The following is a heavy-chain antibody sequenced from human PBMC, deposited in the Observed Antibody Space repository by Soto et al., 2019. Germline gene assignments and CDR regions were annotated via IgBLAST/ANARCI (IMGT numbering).Heavy chain of an antibody. CDR1: RNSFTSYL. CDR2: IYPGDSDT. J-gene: IGHJ3*02. Sequence: GASQKISWKGSRNSFTSYLNGWVRQMRGKGLEWMWIIYPGDSDTRYSPSFQGQVTISAAKSISTAYLQLSILKASDTAMYYCARLGRYYDSSGSYPDAFDIWGQGTMVTVSS. D-gene: IGHD3-22*01. CDR3: ARLGRYYDSSGSYPDAFDI. V-gene: IGHV5-51*01.